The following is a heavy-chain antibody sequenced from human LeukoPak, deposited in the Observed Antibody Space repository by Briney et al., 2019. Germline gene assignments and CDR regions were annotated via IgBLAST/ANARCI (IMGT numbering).Heavy chain of an antibody. CDR1: GGTFSSYA. Sequence: RASVKVSCKASGGTFSSYAISWVRQAPGQGLEWMGWINPNSGGTNYAQKFQGRVTMTRDTSISTAYMELSRLRSDDTAVYYCARAQTIQYSSGWYGGGWFDPWGQGTLVTVSS. CDR2: INPNSGGT. J-gene: IGHJ5*02. V-gene: IGHV1-2*02. D-gene: IGHD6-19*01. CDR3: ARAQTIQYSSGWYGGGWFDP.